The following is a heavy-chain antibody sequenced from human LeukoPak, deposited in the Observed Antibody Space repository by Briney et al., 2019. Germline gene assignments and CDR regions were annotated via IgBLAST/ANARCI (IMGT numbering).Heavy chain of an antibody. V-gene: IGHV4-59*01. Sequence: SETLSLTCTVSGVSISNYYWSWIRQPPGKGLEWIGYIYYSGSPNYNPSLKSRVTISVDTSKNQFSLKLTSVTPADTAVYYCARDSGDYGDDEGWYFDLWGRGTLVTVSS. D-gene: IGHD4-17*01. CDR2: IYYSGSP. CDR3: ARDSGDYGDDEGWYFDL. CDR1: GVSISNYY. J-gene: IGHJ2*01.